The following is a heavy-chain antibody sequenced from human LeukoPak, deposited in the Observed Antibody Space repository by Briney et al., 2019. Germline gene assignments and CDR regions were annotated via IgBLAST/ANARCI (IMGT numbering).Heavy chain of an antibody. CDR3: ARDLVTTIVVPYDF. CDR2: MNPDGSHI. V-gene: IGHV3-7*01. J-gene: IGHJ4*02. CDR1: GFSFSNYW. D-gene: IGHD3-22*01. Sequence: PGGSLRPSCAASGFSFSNYWMSWVRQAPGRGLEWLANMNPDGSHIYYVDSVKGRFTISRDNAKNSLYLQLDSLRAEDTAVYYCARDLVTTIVVPYDFWGQGTLVTVSS.